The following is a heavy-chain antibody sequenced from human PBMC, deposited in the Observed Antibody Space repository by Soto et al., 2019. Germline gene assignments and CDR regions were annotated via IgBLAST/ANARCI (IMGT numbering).Heavy chain of an antibody. CDR3: ARELDGTSQIDN. Sequence: VQLVESGGGVVQPGRSLRLSCAASGFTFSNYGMNWVRQAPGKGLEWVSSISSSSSNIYYGDSVQGRFTISRDNAKSSLYLQMNSLRAEDTAMYYCARELDGTSQIDNWGQGTLVTVSP. V-gene: IGHV3-21*01. CDR2: ISSSSSNI. D-gene: IGHD2-2*01. CDR1: GFTFSNYG. J-gene: IGHJ4*02.